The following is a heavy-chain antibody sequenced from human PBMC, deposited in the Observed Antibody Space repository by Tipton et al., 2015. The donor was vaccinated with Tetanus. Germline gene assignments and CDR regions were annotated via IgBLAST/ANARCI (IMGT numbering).Heavy chain of an antibody. CDR1: GFNFKTLG. D-gene: IGHD6-19*01. V-gene: IGHV3-53*01. Sequence: SLRLSCAASGFNFKTLGINWVRQAPGKGLEWVSVMYSGGDTYYVDSVKGRFSISRDNAKNTLYLQMNSLRVEDTAVYYCVRGGGSSGWLAYWGQGTLVTVSS. CDR2: MYSGGDT. CDR3: VRGGGSSGWLAY. J-gene: IGHJ4*02.